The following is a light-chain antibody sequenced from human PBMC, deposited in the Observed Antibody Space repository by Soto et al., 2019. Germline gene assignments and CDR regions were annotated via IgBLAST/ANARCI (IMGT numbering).Light chain of an antibody. CDR1: QSVSSN. V-gene: IGKV3-15*01. J-gene: IGKJ1*01. Sequence: EIVMTQSPATLSVSPGERATLSCRASQSVSSNLAWYQQKPGQAPRLLIYGASTRATGIPASFSGSGSGTEFTLTISSLQSEDFAVYYCQKYNNWPRTFGQGTKVDIK. CDR3: QKYNNWPRT. CDR2: GAS.